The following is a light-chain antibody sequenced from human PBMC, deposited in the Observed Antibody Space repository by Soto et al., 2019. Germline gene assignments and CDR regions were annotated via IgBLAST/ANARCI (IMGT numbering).Light chain of an antibody. CDR3: QQYHDLVFT. J-gene: IGKJ5*01. V-gene: IGKV1-33*01. Sequence: DTQMTQSPSSLSASVGDRVTISCRASQSTSGYLNWYQQKSGKAPTLLIHEASNLEAGVPSRFSGSRSGTEFILTISNLQPEDVSTYYCQQYHDLVFTFGQGTRLEMK. CDR2: EAS. CDR1: QSTSGY.